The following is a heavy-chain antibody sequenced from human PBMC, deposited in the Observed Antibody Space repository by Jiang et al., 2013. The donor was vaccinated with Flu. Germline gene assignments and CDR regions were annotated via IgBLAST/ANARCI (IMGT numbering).Heavy chain of an antibody. D-gene: IGHD5-18*01. CDR3: TSSDTAAFGYYYYGMDV. V-gene: IGHV3-73*01. CDR1: GFTFSGSA. J-gene: IGHJ6*02. Sequence: LVESGGGLVQPGGSLKLSCAASGFTFSGSAMHWVRLASGKGLEWVGRIRSKANSYATAYAASVKGRFTISRDDSKNTAYLQMNSLKTEDTAVYYCTSSDTAAFGYYYYGMDVWGQGTTVTVSS. CDR2: IRSKANSYAT.